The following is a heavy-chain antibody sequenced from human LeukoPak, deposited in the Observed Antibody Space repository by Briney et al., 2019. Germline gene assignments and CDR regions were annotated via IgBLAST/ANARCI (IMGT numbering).Heavy chain of an antibody. CDR1: GFTFSSYS. V-gene: IGHV3-21*01. CDR3: ARDKKGYCSGGSCYRSAFDI. D-gene: IGHD2-15*01. J-gene: IGHJ3*02. CDR2: ISTSSSYI. Sequence: GGSLRLSCAASGFTFSSYSMHWVRQAPGKGLEWVSLISTSSSYIYYADSVKGRFTISRDNAKNSLYLQMNSLRVEDTAVYYCARDKKGYCSGGSCYRSAFDIWGQGTMVTVSS.